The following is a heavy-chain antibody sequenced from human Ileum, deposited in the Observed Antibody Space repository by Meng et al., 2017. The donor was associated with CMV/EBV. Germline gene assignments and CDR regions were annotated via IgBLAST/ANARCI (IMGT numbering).Heavy chain of an antibody. J-gene: IGHJ6*02. CDR2: TYYRSKWYN. V-gene: IGHV6-1*01. D-gene: IGHD3-10*01. CDR3: ARVLLWFGGGQYYGMDV. CDR1: SSNSVS. Sequence: SSNSVSWNWIRQSASSGLEWLGRTYYRSKWYNDYAVSVKSRISINPDTSKNQFSLQLNSVTPEDTAVYYCARVLLWFGGGQYYGMDVWGQGTTVTVSS.